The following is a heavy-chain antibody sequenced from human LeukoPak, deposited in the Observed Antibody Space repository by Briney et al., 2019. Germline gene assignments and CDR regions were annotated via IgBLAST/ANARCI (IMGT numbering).Heavy chain of an antibody. J-gene: IGHJ2*01. Sequence: SETLSLTCAVYGGSFSGYYWSWIRQPPGKGLEWIGEINHSGSTNYNPSLKCRVTISVDTSKNQFSLKLSSVTAADTAVYYCARGTTVTRYFDLWGRGTLVTVSS. V-gene: IGHV4-34*01. CDR3: ARGTTVTRYFDL. D-gene: IGHD4-17*01. CDR1: GGSFSGYY. CDR2: INHSGST.